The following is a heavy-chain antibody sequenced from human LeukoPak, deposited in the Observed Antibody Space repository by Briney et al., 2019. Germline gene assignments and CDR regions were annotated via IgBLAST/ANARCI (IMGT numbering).Heavy chain of an antibody. Sequence: GGSLRLSCAASGFTFSSYGMHWVRQAPGKGLEWVSSINESGDKTYDADSVKGRFTISRDTSKNTLYLQMNSLRAEDTAVYYCARLDNLVPTPTFGYWGQGTLVTVSS. CDR3: ARLDNLVPTPTFGY. CDR2: INESGDKT. D-gene: IGHD5-12*01. J-gene: IGHJ4*02. CDR1: GFTFSSYG. V-gene: IGHV3-23*01.